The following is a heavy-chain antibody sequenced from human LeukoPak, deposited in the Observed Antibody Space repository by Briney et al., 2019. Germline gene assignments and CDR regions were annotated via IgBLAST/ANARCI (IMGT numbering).Heavy chain of an antibody. CDR2: TYYRTKWYS. Sequence: SETLSLTCTVSGCSISSYYWSWIRQSPARGLEWLGRTYYRTKWYSDYAVSMRGRITIKPDTSKNQFSLQLKAVTPEDTAVYYCVRSDQHFHRDFDSWGQGTLGTVSS. CDR1: GCSISSYY. J-gene: IGHJ4*02. D-gene: IGHD3-3*02. V-gene: IGHV6-1*01. CDR3: VRSDQHFHRDFDS.